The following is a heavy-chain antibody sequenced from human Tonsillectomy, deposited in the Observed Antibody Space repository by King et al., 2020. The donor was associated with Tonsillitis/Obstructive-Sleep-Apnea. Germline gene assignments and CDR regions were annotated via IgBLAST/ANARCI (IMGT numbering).Heavy chain of an antibody. CDR3: ARDLPIVMIPAAIKGGFDY. V-gene: IGHV3-30*01. Sequence: QLVQSGGGVVQPGRSLRLSCAASGFTFSYYAMHWVRQAPGKGLEWVAVISYDGSNKYYADSVKGRFTISRDNSKNTLYLQMNSPRPEDTAVYYCARDLPIVMIPAAIKGGFDYWGQGTLVTVSS. CDR2: ISYDGSNK. D-gene: IGHD2-2*02. CDR1: GFTFSYYA. J-gene: IGHJ4*02.